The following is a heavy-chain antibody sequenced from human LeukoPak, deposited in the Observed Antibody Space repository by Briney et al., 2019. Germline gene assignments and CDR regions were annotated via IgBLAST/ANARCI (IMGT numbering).Heavy chain of an antibody. D-gene: IGHD5-18*01. J-gene: IGHJ4*02. Sequence: GGSLRLSCAASGFTFSSYAMSWVRQAPGKGLEWVSTIGDSGDSTFYADSVKGRFTISRDNSKNTLYLQMNSLRAEDTAIYYCAEREYNYAKYFDYWGQGTLVTVSS. V-gene: IGHV3-23*01. CDR3: AEREYNYAKYFDY. CDR2: IGDSGDST. CDR1: GFTFSSYA.